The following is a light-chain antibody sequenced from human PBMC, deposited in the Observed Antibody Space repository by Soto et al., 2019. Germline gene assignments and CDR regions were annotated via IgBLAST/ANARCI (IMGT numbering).Light chain of an antibody. Sequence: EIVWTQSPGTLSLSPGEGATLSCRASQSVSRSLAWYQQKRGQAPRLLIHGASSRATGIPDRFSGSGSGTAVTITISRLEPADVAVYYCQQYGGSPRTFGQGTQVEVK. V-gene: IGKV3-20*01. CDR3: QQYGGSPRT. CDR2: GAS. J-gene: IGKJ1*01. CDR1: QSVSRS.